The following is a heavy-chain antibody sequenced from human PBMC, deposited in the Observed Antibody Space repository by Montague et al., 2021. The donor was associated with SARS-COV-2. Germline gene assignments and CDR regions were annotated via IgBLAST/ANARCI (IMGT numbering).Heavy chain of an antibody. CDR1: GGPLRNYY. Sequence: SETLSLTCAVYGGPLRNYYWSWIRQSPGKGLEWTGEIPQGGRAIHKASLKSRVTISIDMSKNQFPLNLESVTAADTAVYYCARPVSSSWHRFEYWGQGTLVTVSS. V-gene: IGHV4-34*01. D-gene: IGHD2-15*01. CDR2: IPQGGRA. CDR3: ARPVSSSWHRFEY. J-gene: IGHJ4*02.